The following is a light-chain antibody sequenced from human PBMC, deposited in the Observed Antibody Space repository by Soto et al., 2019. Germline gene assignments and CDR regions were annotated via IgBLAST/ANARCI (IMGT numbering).Light chain of an antibody. CDR1: QGISSY. CDR2: AAS. CDR3: HQYDSYPRT. V-gene: IGKV1-8*01. J-gene: IGKJ1*01. Sequence: AIRMTQSPSSFSASTGDRVTITCRATQGISSYLAWYQQKPGKAPKLLIYAASTLQSGVPSRFSGSGSGTDFTLTISSLQPDDFATYYCHQYDSYPRTFGQGTKVDI.